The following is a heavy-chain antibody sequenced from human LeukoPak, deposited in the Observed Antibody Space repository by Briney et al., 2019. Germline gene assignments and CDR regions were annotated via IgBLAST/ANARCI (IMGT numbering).Heavy chain of an antibody. Sequence: GGSLRLSCTASGFTFSNYAMAWVRQTPRKGLEWVSTISGGGSDTDYAVSVKGRFTISRDNPNSTLYLQMNSLRVEDTAIYYCAKPDYNFNDPYYFDRWGQGTLVTVSS. J-gene: IGHJ4*02. CDR2: ISGGGSDT. CDR3: AKPDYNFNDPYYFDR. CDR1: GFTFSNYA. D-gene: IGHD3-9*01. V-gene: IGHV3-23*01.